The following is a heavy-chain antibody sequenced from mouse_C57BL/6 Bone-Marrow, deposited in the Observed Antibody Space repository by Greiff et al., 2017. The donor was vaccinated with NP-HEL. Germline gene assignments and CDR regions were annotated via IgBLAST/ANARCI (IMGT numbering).Heavy chain of an antibody. D-gene: IGHD1-1*02. V-gene: IGHV1-59*01. CDR1: GYTFTSYW. J-gene: IGHJ1*03. CDR2: IDPSDSYT. Sequence: QVQLQQPGAELVRPGTSVKLSCKASGYTFTSYWMHWVKQRPGQGLEWIGVIDPSDSYTNYNQKFKGKATLTVDTSSSTAYMQLSSLTSEDSAVYYCARDGVWYFDVWGTGTTVTVSS. CDR3: ARDGVWYFDV.